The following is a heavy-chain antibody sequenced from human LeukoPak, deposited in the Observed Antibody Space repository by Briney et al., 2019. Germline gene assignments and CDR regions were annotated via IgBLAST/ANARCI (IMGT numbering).Heavy chain of an antibody. CDR2: INHSGST. J-gene: IGHJ5*02. Sequence: SETLSLTCAVYGGSFSGYYWSWIRQPPGKELEWIGEINHSGSTNYNPSLKSRVTISVDTSKNQFSLKVSSVTAADTALYYCARDHMLRGLSPWGQGTLVTVSS. CDR1: GGSFSGYY. V-gene: IGHV4-34*01. CDR3: ARDHMLRGLSP. D-gene: IGHD3-10*01.